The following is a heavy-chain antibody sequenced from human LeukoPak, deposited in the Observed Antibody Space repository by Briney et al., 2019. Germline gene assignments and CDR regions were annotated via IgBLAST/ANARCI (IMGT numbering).Heavy chain of an antibody. Sequence: GGSLRLSCAASRFTVSSNYMSWVRQAPGKGLEWVSVIYSGGSTYYADSVKGRFTNSRHNSKNTLYLQMNSLRAEDTAVYYCARVWLVHGGGFDPWGQGTLVTVSS. CDR3: ARVWLVHGGGFDP. J-gene: IGHJ5*02. D-gene: IGHD6-19*01. CDR1: RFTVSSNY. CDR2: IYSGGST. V-gene: IGHV3-53*04.